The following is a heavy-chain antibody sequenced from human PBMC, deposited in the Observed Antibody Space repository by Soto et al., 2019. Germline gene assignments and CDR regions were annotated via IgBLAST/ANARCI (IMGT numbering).Heavy chain of an antibody. CDR3: ARPLDTSNWYDF. D-gene: IGHD2-2*01. CDR2: IYPEDSDN. V-gene: IGHV5-51*01. J-gene: IGHJ5*01. CDR1: GYSFTSYW. Sequence: PGESLKISCKASGYSFTSYWIGWVRQMPGKGLELMGIIYPEDSDNRYSPSFRGQVTISAEKSISTAYLQWSSLRASDTAMYYCARPLDTSNWYDFWRQGTLVTVSS.